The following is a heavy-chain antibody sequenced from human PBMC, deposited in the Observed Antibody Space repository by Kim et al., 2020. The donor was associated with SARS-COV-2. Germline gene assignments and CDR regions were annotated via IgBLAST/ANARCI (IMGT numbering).Heavy chain of an antibody. V-gene: IGHV3-33*01. Sequence: GGSLRLSCAASGFTFSSYGMHWVRQAPGKGLEWVAVIWYDGSNKYYADSVKGRFTISRDNSKNTLYLQMNRLRAEDAAVYYCAREGEVTATTGIDYWGKGTLVTVSS. J-gene: IGHJ4*02. D-gene: IGHD2-15*01. CDR3: AREGEVTATTGIDY. CDR2: IWYDGSNK. CDR1: GFTFSSYG.